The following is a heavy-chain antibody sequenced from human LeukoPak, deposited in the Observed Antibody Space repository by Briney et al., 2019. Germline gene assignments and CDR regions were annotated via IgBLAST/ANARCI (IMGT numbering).Heavy chain of an antibody. D-gene: IGHD3-9*01. J-gene: IGHJ4*02. V-gene: IGHV3-9*01. CDR1: GFTFGDYA. CDR2: INWDDGGI. Sequence: GGSLRLSCAASGFTFGDYAMHWVRQAPGKGLEWLSGINWDDGGIVYAQSVRGRFTISRDNAKNSLYLQMNSLRPEDTALYYCARDDHNVLTDNFDYWGPGTLVTVSS. CDR3: ARDDHNVLTDNFDY.